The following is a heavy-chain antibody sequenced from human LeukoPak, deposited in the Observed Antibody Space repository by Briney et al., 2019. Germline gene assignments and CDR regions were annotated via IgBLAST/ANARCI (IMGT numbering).Heavy chain of an antibody. J-gene: IGHJ4*02. D-gene: IGHD3-9*01. CDR3: ARDPYILTGYLYFDY. CDR2: ISAYNGNT. CDR1: GYTFTSYG. Sequence: ASVKVSCKASGYTFTSYGISWVRQAPGQGLEWMGWISAYNGNTNYAQKLQGRVTMTTDTSTSTAYTELRSLRSDDTAVYYCARDPYILTGYLYFDYWGQGTLVTVSS. V-gene: IGHV1-18*01.